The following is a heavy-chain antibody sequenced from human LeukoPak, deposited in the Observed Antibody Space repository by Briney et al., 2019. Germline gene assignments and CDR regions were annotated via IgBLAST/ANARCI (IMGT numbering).Heavy chain of an antibody. D-gene: IGHD3-10*01. V-gene: IGHV3-30*02. CDR2: IRYDGSNK. Sequence: PGGSLRLSCAASGFTFSSCGMHWVRQAPGKGLEWVAFIRYDGSNKYYADSVKGRFTISRDNSKNTLYLQMNSLRAEDTAVYYCAKERGYYGSGSYYSAEYFQHWGQGTLVTVSS. CDR1: GFTFSSCG. CDR3: AKERGYYGSGSYYSAEYFQH. J-gene: IGHJ1*01.